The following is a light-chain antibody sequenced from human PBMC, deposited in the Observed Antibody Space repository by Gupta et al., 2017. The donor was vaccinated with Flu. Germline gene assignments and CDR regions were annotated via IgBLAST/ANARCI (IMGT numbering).Light chain of an antibody. J-gene: IGKJ1*01. Sequence: DVVLTQSPLSLPVTPGEPASISCRSSQSLLYKNGNNYLDWYLKKPGQSPQLLIYMGSYRAPGVPDRLSGSGSGTDFTLKISRVEAEDVGVYYCMQRLQIPRTFGQGTKVELK. V-gene: IGKV2-28*01. CDR2: MGS. CDR3: MQRLQIPRT. CDR1: QSLLYKNGNNY.